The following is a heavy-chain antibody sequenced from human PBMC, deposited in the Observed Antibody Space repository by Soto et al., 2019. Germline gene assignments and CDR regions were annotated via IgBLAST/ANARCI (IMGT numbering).Heavy chain of an antibody. V-gene: IGHV4-34*01. J-gene: IGHJ4*02. CDR3: ARSRRSSGYMPLPEFDY. CDR2: INHSGST. D-gene: IGHD3-22*01. CDR1: GGSFSGYY. Sequence: SETLSLTCAVYGGSFSGYYWSWIRQPPGKGLEWIGEINHSGSTNYNPSLKSRVTISVDTSKNQFSLKLSSVTAADTAVYYCARSRRSSGYMPLPEFDYWGQGTLVTVSS.